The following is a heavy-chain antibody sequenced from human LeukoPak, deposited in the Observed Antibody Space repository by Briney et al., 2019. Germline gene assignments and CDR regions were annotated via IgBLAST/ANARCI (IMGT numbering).Heavy chain of an antibody. CDR1: GFTFSSAW. Sequence: PGGSLRLSCAASGFTFSSAWMTWVRQAPGKGLEWVSTIVRSGDTTYYTDSVKGRFTVSRDNSKNTLFLQMNSPRAEDTAVYYCAKDAVAPGSSGDFFDYWGLGTLVTVSS. CDR2: IVRSGDTT. CDR3: AKDAVAPGSSGDFFDY. V-gene: IGHV3-23*01. J-gene: IGHJ4*02. D-gene: IGHD3-10*01.